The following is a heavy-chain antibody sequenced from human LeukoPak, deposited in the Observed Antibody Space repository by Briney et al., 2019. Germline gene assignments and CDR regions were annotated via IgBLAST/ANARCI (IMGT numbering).Heavy chain of an antibody. CDR3: AYCSSTSCYTDNWFDP. D-gene: IGHD2-2*02. Sequence: SVTVSCKASGGTFSSYAISWVRQAPGQGLEWMGGIIPIFGTANYAQKFQGRVTITADESTSTAHMELSSLRSEDTAVYYCAYCSSTSCYTDNWFDPWGQGTLVTVSS. J-gene: IGHJ5*02. V-gene: IGHV1-69*13. CDR2: IIPIFGTA. CDR1: GGTFSSYA.